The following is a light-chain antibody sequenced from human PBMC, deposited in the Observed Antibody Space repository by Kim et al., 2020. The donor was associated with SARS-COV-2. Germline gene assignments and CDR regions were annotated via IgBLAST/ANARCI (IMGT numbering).Light chain of an antibody. Sequence: SPGERATLSCRARQSVSSSYLAWYQQKPGQAPRPLSYGASSRATGIPDRFSGSGSGKDFTLTISRLEPDGFAVYYCQQYGNSPRTFGQGTKVDIK. J-gene: IGKJ1*01. CDR1: QSVSSSY. CDR3: QQYGNSPRT. CDR2: GAS. V-gene: IGKV3-20*01.